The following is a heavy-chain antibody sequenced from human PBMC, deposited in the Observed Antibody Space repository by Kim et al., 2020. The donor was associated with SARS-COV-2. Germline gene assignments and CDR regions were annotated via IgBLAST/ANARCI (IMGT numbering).Heavy chain of an antibody. CDR1: GGSFSGYY. CDR2: INHSGST. CDR3: ARGITIGMDV. D-gene: IGHD3-10*01. V-gene: IGHV4-34*01. J-gene: IGHJ6*02. Sequence: SETLSLTCAVYGGSFSGYYWSWIRQPPGKGLEWIGEINHSGSTNYNPSLKSRVTISVDTSKNQFSLKLSSVTAADTAVYYCARGITIGMDVWGQGTTVTVSS.